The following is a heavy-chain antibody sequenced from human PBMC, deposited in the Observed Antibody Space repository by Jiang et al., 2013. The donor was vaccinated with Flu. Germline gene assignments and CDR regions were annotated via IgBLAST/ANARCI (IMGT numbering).Heavy chain of an antibody. J-gene: IGHJ4*02. Sequence: GAEVKKPGESLKISCKGSGYSFTSYWIGWVRQMPGKGLEWMGIIYPGDSDTRYSPSFQGQVTISADKSISTAYLQWSSLKASDTAMYYCARQGAHYDSSGYYSDYFDYWGQGTLVTVSS. CDR3: ARQGAHYDSSGYYSDYFDY. CDR1: GYSFTSYW. CDR2: IYPGDSDT. D-gene: IGHD3-22*01. V-gene: IGHV5-51*01.